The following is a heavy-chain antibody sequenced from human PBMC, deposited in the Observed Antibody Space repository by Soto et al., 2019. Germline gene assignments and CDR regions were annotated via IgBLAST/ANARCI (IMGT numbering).Heavy chain of an antibody. CDR2: IYYSGST. J-gene: IGHJ5*02. CDR3: ARDNNAYYDFWSGLRGFDP. D-gene: IGHD3-3*01. CDR1: GGSISSYY. Sequence: SETLSLTCTVSGGSISSYYWSWIRQPPGKGLEWIGYIYYSGSTNYNPSLKSRVTISVDTSKNQFSLKLSSVTAADTAVYYCARDNNAYYDFWSGLRGFDPWGQGTLVTVSS. V-gene: IGHV4-59*01.